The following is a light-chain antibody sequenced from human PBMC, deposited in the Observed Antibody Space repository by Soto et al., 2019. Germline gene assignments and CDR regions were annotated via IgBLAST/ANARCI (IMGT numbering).Light chain of an antibody. V-gene: IGKV3-15*01. CDR2: GAS. J-gene: IGKJ4*01. CDR3: QQYHTWPIT. Sequence: EIVMTQSPASLSVSPVESATLSCRASQSVSSNLAWYQQKPGQAPRLLISGASTGATGIPARFSGSGSGTEFTLTISSLQSEDCAIYYCQQYHTWPITFGGGTKVDI. CDR1: QSVSSN.